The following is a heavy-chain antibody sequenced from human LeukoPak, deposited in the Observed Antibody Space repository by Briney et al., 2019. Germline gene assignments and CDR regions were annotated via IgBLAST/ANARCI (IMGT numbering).Heavy chain of an antibody. CDR1: GFSFSSFA. J-gene: IGHJ4*02. CDR3: ARDPRTFLAAAGTFDY. Sequence: GGSLRLSCAASGFSFSSFAMTWVRQAPGKGLEWVSSISSSSSYIYYADSVKGRFTISRDNAKNSLYLQMNSLRAEDTAVYYCARDPRTFLAAAGTFDYWGQGTLVTVSS. CDR2: ISSSSSYI. V-gene: IGHV3-21*01. D-gene: IGHD6-13*01.